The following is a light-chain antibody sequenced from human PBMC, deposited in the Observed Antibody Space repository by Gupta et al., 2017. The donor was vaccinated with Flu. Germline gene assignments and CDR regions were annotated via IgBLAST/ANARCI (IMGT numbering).Light chain of an antibody. CDR1: QNINNW. Sequence: DNQMTQSPSTLSASVGDRVTFTCRASQNINNWLAWYQQKPGKAPKLLIYKASILESGVPSRFTGSGSGTEFTLTISGLQPADFATYYCQQYNSFPMYTFGQGTKLEIK. CDR3: QQYNSFPMYT. V-gene: IGKV1-5*03. CDR2: KAS. J-gene: IGKJ2*01.